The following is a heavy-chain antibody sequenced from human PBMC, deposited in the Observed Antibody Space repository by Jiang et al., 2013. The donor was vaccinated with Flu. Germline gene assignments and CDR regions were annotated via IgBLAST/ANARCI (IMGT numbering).Heavy chain of an antibody. CDR3: AGVHDYGGNSLY. J-gene: IGHJ4*02. V-gene: IGHV4-61*01. CDR2: IYYSGST. D-gene: IGHD4-23*01. Sequence: PGLVKPSETLSLTCTVSGGSVSSGSYYWSWIRQPPGKGLEWIGYIYYSGSTNYNPSLKSRVTISVDTSKNQFSLKLSSVTAADTAVYYCAGVHDYGGNSLYWGQGTLVTVSS. CDR1: GGSVSSGSYY.